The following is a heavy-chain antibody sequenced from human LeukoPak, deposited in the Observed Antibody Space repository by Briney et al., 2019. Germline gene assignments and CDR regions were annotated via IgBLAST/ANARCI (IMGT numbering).Heavy chain of an antibody. D-gene: IGHD6-13*01. CDR2: MYYSGSN. J-gene: IGHJ6*03. CDR3: GRVTYGSSPDYYYYYYMDV. CDR1: GGSISSYY. V-gene: IGHV4-59*01. Sequence: SETLSLTCTVSGGSISSYYWSWIRQPPGKGLEWIGYMYYSGSNNYNPSRKSRVTISVDTSKNQFSLKLSSVTAADTAVYYCGRVTYGSSPDYYYYYYMDVWGKGTTVTVSS.